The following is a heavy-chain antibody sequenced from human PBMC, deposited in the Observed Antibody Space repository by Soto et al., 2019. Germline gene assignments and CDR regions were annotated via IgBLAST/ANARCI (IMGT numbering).Heavy chain of an antibody. CDR2: ISYDGSNK. J-gene: IGHJ6*02. V-gene: IGHV3-30-3*01. D-gene: IGHD1-26*01. Sequence: GGSLRLSCAASGFTFSSYAMHWVRQAPGKGLEWVAVISYDGSNKYYADSVKGRFTISRDNSKNTLYLQMNSLRAADTAVYYCARVKESGSLLYYYGMDVWGQGTTVTVSS. CDR1: GFTFSSYA. CDR3: ARVKESGSLLYYYGMDV.